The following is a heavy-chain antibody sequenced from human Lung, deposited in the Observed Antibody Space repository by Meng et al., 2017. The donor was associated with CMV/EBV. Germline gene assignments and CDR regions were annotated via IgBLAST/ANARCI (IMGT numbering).Heavy chain of an antibody. V-gene: IGHV4-59*01. CDR1: GGSISSYY. CDR2: IYYSGST. D-gene: IGHD3-10*01. J-gene: IGHJ5*02. CDR3: AREEGIGGFDP. Sequence: VHRQESGPGLVKPSETLSLTCTVSGGSISSYYWSWIRQPPGKGLEWIGYIYYSGSTNYTPSLKSRVTISVDTSKNQFSLKLSSVTAADTAVYYCAREEGIGGFDPWGQGTLVTVSS.